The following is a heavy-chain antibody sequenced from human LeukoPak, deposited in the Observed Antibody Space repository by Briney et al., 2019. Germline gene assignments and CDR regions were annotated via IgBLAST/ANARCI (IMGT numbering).Heavy chain of an antibody. CDR1: GGSISSSSYY. CDR2: IYYSGST. Sequence: SETLSLTCTVSGGSISSSSYYWGWIRQPPGKGLEWIGYIYYSGSTNYNPSLKSRVTISVDTSKNQFSLKLRSVTAADTAVYYCARADYDALDYWGQGTLVTVSS. J-gene: IGHJ4*02. D-gene: IGHD4-17*01. CDR3: ARADYDALDY. V-gene: IGHV4-61*05.